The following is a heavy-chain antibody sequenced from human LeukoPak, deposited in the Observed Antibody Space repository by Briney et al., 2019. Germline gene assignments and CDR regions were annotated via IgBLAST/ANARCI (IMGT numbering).Heavy chain of an antibody. V-gene: IGHV1-2*02. CDR3: ARELYYDILTGYSNWFDP. CDR2: INPNSGGT. J-gene: IGHJ5*02. Sequence: ASVKVSCKASGYTFTGYYMHWARQAPGQGLEWMGWINPNSGGTNYAQKFQGRVTMTRDTSISTAYMELSRLRSDDTAVYYCARELYYDILTGYSNWFDPWGQGTLVTVSS. D-gene: IGHD3-9*01. CDR1: GYTFTGYY.